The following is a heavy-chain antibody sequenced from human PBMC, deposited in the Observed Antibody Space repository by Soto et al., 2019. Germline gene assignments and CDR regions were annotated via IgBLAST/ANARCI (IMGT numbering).Heavy chain of an antibody. CDR3: ARMATYGTLNWFDP. J-gene: IGHJ5*02. CDR1: GYTFSGYA. D-gene: IGHD1-1*01. V-gene: IGHV1-2*02. CDR2: INGNTGGT. Sequence: ASVKVSCKASGYTFSGYAMHWVLQAPGQGLEWMGWINGNTGGTNYAQRFQGRVTMTRDMSIGTAYMELSRLRPEDTAIYYCARMATYGTLNWFDPWGQGALVTVS.